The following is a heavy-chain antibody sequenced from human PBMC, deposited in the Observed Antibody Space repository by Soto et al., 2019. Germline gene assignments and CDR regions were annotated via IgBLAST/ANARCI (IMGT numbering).Heavy chain of an antibody. CDR2: TYHSGTT. V-gene: IGHV4-4*02. J-gene: IGHJ5*02. D-gene: IGHD6-13*01. Sequence: QVQLQESGPGLVQPSGTLSLTCAVSGDSINNSHWWSWVRQTPGKGLEWIGETYHSGTTNYNPSLKPRVTISIDKSKNQFSLKMNSVTAADTAVYYCAREVNSSPARGPNWFDPWGPGTLVTVSS. CDR3: AREVNSSPARGPNWFDP. CDR1: GDSINNSHW.